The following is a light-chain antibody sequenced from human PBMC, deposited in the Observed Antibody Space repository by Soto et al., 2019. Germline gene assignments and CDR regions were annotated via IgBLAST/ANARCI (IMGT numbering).Light chain of an antibody. CDR2: EAS. Sequence: QSALTQPASVSGSPGQSITISCTGTSSDVGSRNLVSWYQQYPGKAPKLIIFEASKRPSGVSNRFSGSKSGSTASLTISGLQAEGEADYYCCSHAGSSNYVFGTGTKGTVL. V-gene: IGLV2-23*01. CDR1: SSDVGSRNL. J-gene: IGLJ1*01. CDR3: CSHAGSSNYV.